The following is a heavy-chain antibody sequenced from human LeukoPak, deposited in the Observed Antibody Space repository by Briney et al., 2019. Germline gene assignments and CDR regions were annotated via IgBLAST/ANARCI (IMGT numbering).Heavy chain of an antibody. CDR3: AGVDWLNRSFDG. V-gene: IGHV4-59*08. CDR1: GGTISSYY. D-gene: IGHD3-9*01. CDR2: IYYSGST. J-gene: IGHJ2*01. Sequence: SETLSLTCTVSGGTISSYYWSWIRQPPGKGLEWIGYIYYSGSTNYNPSLKSRVTISVDASKKHFSLQLSPVTAADTAEYYCAGVDWLNRSFDGWGRGTLVTASS.